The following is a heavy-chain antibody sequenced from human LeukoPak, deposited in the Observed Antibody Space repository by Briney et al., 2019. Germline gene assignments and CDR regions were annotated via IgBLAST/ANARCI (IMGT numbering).Heavy chain of an antibody. CDR2: FDPEDGET. Sequence: GASVKVSCKVSGYTLTELSMHWVRQAPGKGLEWMGGFDPEDGETIYAQKFQGRVTMTEDTSTDTAYMELSSLRSEDTAVYYCARDQPPRWYGGGRKYYFDYWGQGTLVTVSS. V-gene: IGHV1-24*01. CDR1: GYTLTELS. J-gene: IGHJ4*02. CDR3: ARDQPPRWYGGGRKYYFDY. D-gene: IGHD6-19*01.